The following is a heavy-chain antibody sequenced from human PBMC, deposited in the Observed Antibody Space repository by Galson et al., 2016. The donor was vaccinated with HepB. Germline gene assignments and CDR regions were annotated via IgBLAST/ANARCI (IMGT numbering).Heavy chain of an antibody. J-gene: IGHJ4*02. D-gene: IGHD1-14*01. V-gene: IGHV1-46*02. CDR2: IKPSGGNT. CDR1: GYTFNTYN. Sequence: SVKVSCKASGYTFNTYNMHWVRQAPGQGLEWMGIIKPSGGNTIYAQKFQDRITMTRDTSTSTVYMELISLGSEDTAVYYCARELDHSFYFDYWGQGTLLTVS. CDR3: ARELDHSFYFDY.